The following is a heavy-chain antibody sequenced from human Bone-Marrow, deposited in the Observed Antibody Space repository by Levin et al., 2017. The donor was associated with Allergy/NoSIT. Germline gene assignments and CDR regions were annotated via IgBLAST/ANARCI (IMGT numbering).Heavy chain of an antibody. D-gene: IGHD5-12*01. J-gene: IGHJ4*02. CDR1: GFTFSDYS. CDR2: ISSSSTYI. Sequence: GGSLRLSCVASGFTFSDYSMNWVRQAPGKGLEWVSSISSSSTYIYYTDSVKGRFTISRDNARNSLYLQVNRLRADDSAAYYCARGVWGGYDPKYFDFWGQGTLLTVSS. V-gene: IGHV3-21*01. CDR3: ARGVWGGYDPKYFDF.